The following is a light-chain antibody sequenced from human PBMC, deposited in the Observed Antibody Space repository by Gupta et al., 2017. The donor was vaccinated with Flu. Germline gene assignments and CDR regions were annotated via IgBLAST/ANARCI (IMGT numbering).Light chain of an antibody. CDR3: QQANRLPLT. J-gene: IGKJ4*01. CDR2: STS. CDR1: ITSR. Sequence: ITSRLAWSQHQPGNAPKLLIYSTSSLESGVPSKFRVSGSGTDFTLTISGLQPEDFATYFCQQANRLPLTFGGAPMLEIK. V-gene: IGKV1-12*01.